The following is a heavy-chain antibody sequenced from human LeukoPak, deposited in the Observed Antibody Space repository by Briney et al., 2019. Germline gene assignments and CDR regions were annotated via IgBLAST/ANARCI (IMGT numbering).Heavy chain of an antibody. CDR2: ISAYNGNT. J-gene: IGHJ4*02. V-gene: IGHV1-18*01. D-gene: IGHD3-22*01. CDR3: ARDYYDSSGYYPIDY. CDR1: GYTFTSYG. Sequence: ASVKVSCKASGYTFTSYGISWVRQAPGQGLEWMGWISAYNGNTNYAQKLQGRVTMTTDTSTSTAYMELRSLRPDDTAVYYCARDYYDSSGYYPIDYWGQGTLVTVSS.